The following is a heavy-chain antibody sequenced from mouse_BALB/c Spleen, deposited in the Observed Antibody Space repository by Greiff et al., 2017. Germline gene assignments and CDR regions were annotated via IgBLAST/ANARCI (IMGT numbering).Heavy chain of an antibody. CDR1: GFTFSSYW. V-gene: IGHV6-6*02. J-gene: IGHJ3*01. CDR2: IRLKSDNYAT. CDR3: TKIYDGYYGIY. D-gene: IGHD2-3*01. Sequence: EVKLEESGGGLVQPGGSMKLSCVASGFTFSSYWMSWVRQSPEKGLEWVAEIRLKSDNYATHYAESVKGKFTISRDDSKSRLYLQMNSLRAEDTGIYYCTKIYDGYYGIYWGQGTLVTVSA.